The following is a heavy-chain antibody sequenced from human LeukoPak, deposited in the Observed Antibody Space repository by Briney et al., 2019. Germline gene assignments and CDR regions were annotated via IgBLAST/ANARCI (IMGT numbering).Heavy chain of an antibody. D-gene: IGHD1-26*01. CDR3: ARVGSSGSYNEDY. CDR2: ISGSGGST. J-gene: IGHJ4*02. Sequence: PGRSLRLSCAASGFTFSSYAMSWVRQAPGKGLEWVSAISGSGGSTCYADSVKGRFTISRDNAKNSLYLQMNTLRAEDTAVYYCARVGSSGSYNEDYWGQGTLVTVSS. CDR1: GFTFSSYA. V-gene: IGHV3-23*01.